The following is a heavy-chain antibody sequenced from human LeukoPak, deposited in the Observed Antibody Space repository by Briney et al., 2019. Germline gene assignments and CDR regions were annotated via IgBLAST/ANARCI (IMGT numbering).Heavy chain of an antibody. Sequence: PGGSLRLSCAASGFTFSSYGMHWVRQAPGKGLERVAFIRYDGSNKYYADSVKGRFTISRDNSKNTLYLQMNSLRAEDTAVYYCANSGYSYGTFDYWGQGTLVTVSS. V-gene: IGHV3-30*02. CDR1: GFTFSSYG. CDR3: ANSGYSYGTFDY. J-gene: IGHJ4*02. D-gene: IGHD5-18*01. CDR2: IRYDGSNK.